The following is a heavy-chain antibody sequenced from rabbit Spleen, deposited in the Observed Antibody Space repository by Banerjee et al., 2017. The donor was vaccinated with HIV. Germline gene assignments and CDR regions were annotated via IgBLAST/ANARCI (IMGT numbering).Heavy chain of an antibody. D-gene: IGHD6-1*01. J-gene: IGHJ4*01. V-gene: IGHV1S40*01. CDR3: ARIDRVYDYVDL. CDR2: IYTGDGGNT. CDR1: GFSFSSGYD. Sequence: QSLEESGGDLVKPGASLTLTCTASGFSFSSGYDMCWVRQAPGKGLEWVGCIYTGDGGNTWYATWAKGQFTISRTSSTTVTLQLTSLTAADTATYFCARIDRVYDYVDLWGPGTLVTVS.